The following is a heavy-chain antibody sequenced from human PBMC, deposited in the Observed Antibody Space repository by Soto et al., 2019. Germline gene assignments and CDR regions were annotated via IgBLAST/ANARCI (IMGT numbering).Heavy chain of an antibody. J-gene: IGHJ5*02. V-gene: IGHV4-31*03. CDR3: ARDQKYQLLGRWFDP. CDR2: IYYSGST. D-gene: IGHD2-2*01. CDR1: GGSISSGGYY. Sequence: TLSLTCTVSGGSISSGGYYWSWIRQHPGKGLEWIGYIYYSGSTYYNPSLKSRVTISVDTSKNQFSLKLSSVTAADTAVYYCARDQKYQLLGRWFDPWGQGTLVTVSS.